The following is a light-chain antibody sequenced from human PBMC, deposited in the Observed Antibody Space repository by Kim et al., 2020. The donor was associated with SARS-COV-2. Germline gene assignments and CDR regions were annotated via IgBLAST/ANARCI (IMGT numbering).Light chain of an antibody. CDR3: QTWDTGVRV. Sequence: ASVKLTGTLGSGHSRHAIAWHQQQPEKGPRHLMKVNTDGSHRKGDGIPDRFSGSSSGTERYLTISSLQSEDEADYYCQTWDTGVRVFGGGTQLTVL. CDR1: SGHSRHA. V-gene: IGLV4-69*01. J-gene: IGLJ3*02. CDR2: VNTDGSH.